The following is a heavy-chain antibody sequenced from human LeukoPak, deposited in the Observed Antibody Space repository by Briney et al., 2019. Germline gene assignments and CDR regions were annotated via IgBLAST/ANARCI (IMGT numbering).Heavy chain of an antibody. D-gene: IGHD3-10*01. CDR3: ARDRGGEFDY. V-gene: IGHV1-46*01. CDR2: INPSGGRT. Sequence: GASVKVSCKASGYSFTSYYMLWVRQAPGQGLQWMGIINPSGGRTSYAQKFQGRVTMTRDMSTTTVYMELSSLRSEDTAVYYCARDRGGEFDYWGQGTLVTVSS. CDR1: GYSFTSYY. J-gene: IGHJ4*02.